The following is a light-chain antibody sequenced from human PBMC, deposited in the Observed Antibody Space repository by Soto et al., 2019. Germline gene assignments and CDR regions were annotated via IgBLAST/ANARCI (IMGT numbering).Light chain of an antibody. CDR2: GAS. Sequence: DMQMTQSPSSLSASVGDRVNITCRTSQSISTYLNWYQQKPGKAPKLLIYGASNLQSGIPSRFSGSGSGTDFTLTISTLQRDDFATYYCQQSYITPPDTFGQGTRVE. J-gene: IGKJ2*01. CDR3: QQSYITPPDT. CDR1: QSISTY. V-gene: IGKV1-39*01.